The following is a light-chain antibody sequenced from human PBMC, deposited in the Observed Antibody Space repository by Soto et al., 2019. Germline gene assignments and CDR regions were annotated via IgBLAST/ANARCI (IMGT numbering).Light chain of an antibody. Sequence: AIRMTQSPSSFSASTGDRVTITCRASQGISSYLAWYQQKPGKAPNLLIYAAPTLQSGVPSRFCGSGSGTDFTLXISCLQSEDFATYYCQQYYSYPPTFGQGTKLEIK. CDR3: QQYYSYPPT. CDR2: AAP. J-gene: IGKJ2*01. CDR1: QGISSY. V-gene: IGKV1-8*01.